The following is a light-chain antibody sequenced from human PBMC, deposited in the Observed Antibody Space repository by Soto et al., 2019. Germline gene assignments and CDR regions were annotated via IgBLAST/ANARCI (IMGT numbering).Light chain of an antibody. CDR1: SSDVGGYNY. CDR3: SSYTSSNTVV. J-gene: IGLJ2*01. V-gene: IGLV2-14*01. Sequence: QSALTQPASVSGSPGQSRAISCTGISSDVGGYNYVSWYQQHPGKAPKLMIYDVSARPSGVSNRFSGSKSDNTASLTISGLQAEDEADYYCSSYTSSNTVVFGGGTKLTVL. CDR2: DVS.